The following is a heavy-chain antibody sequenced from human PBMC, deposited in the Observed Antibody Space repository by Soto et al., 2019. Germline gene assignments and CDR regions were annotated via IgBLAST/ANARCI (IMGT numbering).Heavy chain of an antibody. CDR2: ITGTGVSI. CDR1: GFSFSGFA. V-gene: IGHV3-23*01. J-gene: IGHJ4*02. D-gene: IGHD6-6*01. CDR3: AKDSIPYSSSYDLDH. Sequence: EVQLLESGGGLVQPGGSLRLSCVASGFSFSGFAMSWVRQAPGKGLVWVSSITGTGVSIYYADSVRGRFTISRDNSKNTLYLQMSSLRAEDRARYYCAKDSIPYSSSYDLDHWGRGALVTVSS.